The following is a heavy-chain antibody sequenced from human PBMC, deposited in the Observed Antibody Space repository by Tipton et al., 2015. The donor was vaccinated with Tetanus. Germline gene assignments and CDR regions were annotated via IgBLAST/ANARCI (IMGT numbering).Heavy chain of an antibody. CDR3: ARENSLTTSS. Sequence: QLVQSGGGVVQPGRSLRLSCAASGFRFSYSGMHWVRQAPGKGLEWVAVIPFDGRNERYADSVKGRFIISRDNSKNTLYLQMNSLRPEDTAVYYCARENSLTTSSWGQGTLVTVSS. V-gene: IGHV3-30*03. CDR1: GFRFSYSG. D-gene: IGHD1-14*01. CDR2: IPFDGRNE. J-gene: IGHJ5*02.